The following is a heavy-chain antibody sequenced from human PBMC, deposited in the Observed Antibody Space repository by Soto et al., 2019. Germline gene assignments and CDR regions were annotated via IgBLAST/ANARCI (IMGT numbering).Heavy chain of an antibody. V-gene: IGHV4-30-4*08. J-gene: IGHJ6*02. CDR3: ARDRRVVVVPAAIEYYYYYYGMDV. Sequence: SETLSLTCAVSGDSISRGYHWAWIRQPPGKGLEWIGYIYYSGSTYYNPSLKSRVTISVDTSKNQFSLKLSSVTAADTAVYYCARDRRVVVVPAAIEYYYYYYGMDVWGQGTTVTVSS. CDR2: IYYSGST. CDR1: GDSISRGYH. D-gene: IGHD2-2*02.